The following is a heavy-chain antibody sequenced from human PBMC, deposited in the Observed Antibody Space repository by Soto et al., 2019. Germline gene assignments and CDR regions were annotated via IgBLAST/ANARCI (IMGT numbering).Heavy chain of an antibody. CDR3: ATDTAFISSGLFDP. CDR2: ISDSATTM. V-gene: IGHV3-11*01. J-gene: IGHJ5*02. D-gene: IGHD3-22*01. CDR1: GFTFSDYY. Sequence: GGSLRLSCAASGFTFSDYYMSWIRQAPGKGLEWISHISDSATTMYYADSVKGRFTISRDNARKSLFLHMNSLRAEDTAVYYCATDTAFISSGLFDPWGQGTLVTVSS.